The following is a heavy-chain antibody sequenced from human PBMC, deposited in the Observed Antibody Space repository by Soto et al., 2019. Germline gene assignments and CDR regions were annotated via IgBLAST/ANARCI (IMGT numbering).Heavy chain of an antibody. D-gene: IGHD6-13*01. CDR2: ISSSSSSTI. Sequence: GGSLRLSCAASGFTFSSYSMNWVRQAPGKGLEWVSYISSSSSSTIYYADSVKGRFTISRDNAKNSLYLQMNSLRDEDTAVYYCARDSLTSSSSSFRIAAAGLFDYWGQGTLVTVSS. CDR1: GFTFSSYS. V-gene: IGHV3-48*02. J-gene: IGHJ4*02. CDR3: ARDSLTSSSSSFRIAAAGLFDY.